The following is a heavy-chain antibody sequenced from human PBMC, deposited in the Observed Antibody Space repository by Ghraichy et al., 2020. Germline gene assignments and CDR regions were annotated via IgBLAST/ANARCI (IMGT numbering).Heavy chain of an antibody. CDR1: GFTFSSYS. V-gene: IGHV3-21*01. CDR3: ARVRGQVGATLGPGWAFDI. J-gene: IGHJ3*02. Sequence: GGSLRLSCAASGFTFSSYSMNWVRQAPGKGLEWVSSISSSSSYIYYADSVKGRFTISRDNAKNSLYLQMNSLRAEDTAVYYCARVRGQVGATLGPGWAFDIWGQGTMVTVSS. CDR2: ISSSSSYI. D-gene: IGHD1-26*01.